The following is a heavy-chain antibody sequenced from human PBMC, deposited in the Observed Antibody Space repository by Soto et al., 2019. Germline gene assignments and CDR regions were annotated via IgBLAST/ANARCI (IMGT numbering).Heavy chain of an antibody. CDR2: VYYNGGT. CDR1: GASISGGYYY. Sequence: SETLSLTCSVSGASISGGYYYWGWIRQPPGKGLEWLGSVYYNGGTYDNPSLKSRVTMSVDTSKNHFSLRLSSVTAADTAVYYCPTLNGYCISTNCHGYYGREVWGQGTTLTVSS. CDR3: PTLNGYCISTNCHGYYGREV. V-gene: IGHV4-39*01. J-gene: IGHJ6*02. D-gene: IGHD2-2*03.